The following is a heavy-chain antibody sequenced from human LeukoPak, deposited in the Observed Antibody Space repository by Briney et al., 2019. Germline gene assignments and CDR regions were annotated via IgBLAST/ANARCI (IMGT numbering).Heavy chain of an antibody. D-gene: IGHD1-14*01. Sequence: PSETLSLTCTVSGGSISSSDYYWGWIRQPPGKGLEWIGSIYYSGTTYYNPSLKSRVTISVDTSKNQFSLKLSSVTAADTAVYYCATLGDRYFQHWGQGTLVTVSS. V-gene: IGHV4-39*01. CDR2: IYYSGTT. CDR1: GGSISSSDYY. J-gene: IGHJ1*01. CDR3: ATLGDRYFQH.